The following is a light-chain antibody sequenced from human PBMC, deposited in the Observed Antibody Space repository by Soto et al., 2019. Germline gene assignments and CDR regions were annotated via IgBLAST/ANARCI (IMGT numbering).Light chain of an antibody. J-gene: IGLJ2*01. Sequence: QSALTQPASVSGSPGQSITISCSGTNSAFGGYNYVSWYQQHPGKAPKLLIYDVTNRPSGVSNRFSGSKFGNTASLTISGLQAEEDGDYYCSSYTTTTTVVAFGGGTKLTVL. CDR3: SSYTTTTTVVA. V-gene: IGLV2-14*03. CDR2: DVT. CDR1: NSAFGGYNY.